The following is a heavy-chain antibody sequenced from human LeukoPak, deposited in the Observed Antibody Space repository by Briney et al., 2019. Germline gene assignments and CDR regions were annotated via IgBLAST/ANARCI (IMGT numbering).Heavy chain of an antibody. CDR1: GYTFTGYY. CDR3: ARGLKDIVVVPAAIPLVDY. D-gene: IGHD2-2*02. Sequence: GASVKVSCKASGYTFTGYYMHWVRQAPGQGLEWMGWINPNSGGTNYAQKFQGRVTMTTDTSTSTAYMELRSLRSDDTAVYYCARGLKDIVVVPAAIPLVDYWGQGTLVTVSS. J-gene: IGHJ4*02. CDR2: INPNSGGT. V-gene: IGHV1-2*02.